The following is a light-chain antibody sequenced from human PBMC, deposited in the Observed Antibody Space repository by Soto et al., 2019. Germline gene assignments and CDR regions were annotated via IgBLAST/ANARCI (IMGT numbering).Light chain of an antibody. CDR3: QEYDSSPHT. Sequence: DIQMTQSPSSLSASVGDRVTITCRASQGISNYLAWYQQKPGKNPKLLIYAASTLHSGVPSRFSGSGSGTDFTLTIRRPQPEDFAAYSCQEYDSSPHTFGGGTKLDI. J-gene: IGKJ4*01. V-gene: IGKV1-27*01. CDR2: AAS. CDR1: QGISNY.